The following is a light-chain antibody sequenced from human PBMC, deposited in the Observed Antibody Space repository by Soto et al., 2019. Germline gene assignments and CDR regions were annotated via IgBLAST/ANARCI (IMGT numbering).Light chain of an antibody. CDR2: DAS. V-gene: IGKV1-33*01. J-gene: IGKJ4*01. CDR3: QQYDNLPLT. Sequence: DIQMTQSPSSQSASVGDRVTITCQASQDISNYLNWYRQEPGKAPKLLIYDASNLETGVPSRFTGSGSGTDFTFTISSLQPEDFATYYCQQYDNLPLTFGGGTKVEIK. CDR1: QDISNY.